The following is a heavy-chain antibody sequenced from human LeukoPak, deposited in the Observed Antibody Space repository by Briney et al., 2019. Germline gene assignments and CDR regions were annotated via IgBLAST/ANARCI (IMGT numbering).Heavy chain of an antibody. CDR1: GYTFTGYF. V-gene: IGHV1-2*06. CDR2: INSNTGGT. Sequence: ASVKVSCKAPGYTFTGYFMHWVRQAPGQGLEWMGRINSNTGGTTYAQKFQGRVTMTRDTSITTAHMELSRLKSDDTAVYYCARGQPYGDYNWFDLWGQGALVTVSS. CDR3: ARGQPYGDYNWFDL. D-gene: IGHD4-17*01. J-gene: IGHJ5*02.